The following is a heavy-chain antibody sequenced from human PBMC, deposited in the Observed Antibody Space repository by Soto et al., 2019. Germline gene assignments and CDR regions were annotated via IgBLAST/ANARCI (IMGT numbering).Heavy chain of an antibody. Sequence: GGSLRLSCAASGFTSSNAWINWVRQAPGKGLERVGRIKSKTDGGTTDYAEPVKGRFAISRDDSNNMVYLQMNSLKIEDTAVYYCTTDSYSTIIIVRFDYWGHGTLVTVSS. CDR3: TTDSYSTIIIVRFDY. CDR2: IKSKTDGGTT. V-gene: IGHV3-15*07. D-gene: IGHD3-22*01. J-gene: IGHJ4*01. CDR1: GFTSSNAW.